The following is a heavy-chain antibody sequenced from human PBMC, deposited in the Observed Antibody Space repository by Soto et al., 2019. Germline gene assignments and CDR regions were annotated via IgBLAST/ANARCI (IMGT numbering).Heavy chain of an antibody. J-gene: IGHJ6*02. D-gene: IGHD4-17*01. CDR1: GGSFSGNY. Sequence: SETLSLTCAVYGGSFSGNYWSCIRQPPGKGLEWIGEINHSGSTNYNPSLKSRVTISVDTSKNQFSLKLSSVTAADTAVYYCARDHFYGYYYYGMDVWGQGTTVTVS. CDR2: INHSGST. V-gene: IGHV4-34*01. CDR3: ARDHFYGYYYYGMDV.